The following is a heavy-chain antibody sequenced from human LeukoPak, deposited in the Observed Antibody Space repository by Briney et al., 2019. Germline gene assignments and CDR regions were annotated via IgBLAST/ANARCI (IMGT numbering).Heavy chain of an antibody. V-gene: IGHV6-1*01. CDR1: GDSVSSNSAA. Sequence: SQTLSLTCAISGDSVSSNSAAWNWIRQSPSRGLEWLGRTYYRSKWYNDYAVSVKSRITINPDTSKNQFSLQLNSVTPEDTAVYYCARMGIAVAAADYYYGMDVWGQRTTVTVSS. CDR2: TYYRSKWYN. J-gene: IGHJ6*01. D-gene: IGHD6-19*01. CDR3: ARMGIAVAAADYYYGMDV.